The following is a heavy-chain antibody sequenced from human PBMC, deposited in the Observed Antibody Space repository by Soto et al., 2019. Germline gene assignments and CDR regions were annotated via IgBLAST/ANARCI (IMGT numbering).Heavy chain of an antibody. D-gene: IGHD3-3*01. CDR2: ISGSGGST. V-gene: IGHV3-23*01. CDR1: GFTFSSYA. Sequence: QPGGSLRLSCAACGFTFSSYAMSWVRQAPGKGLEWVSAISGSGGSTYYADSVKGRFTISRDNSKNTLYLQMNSLRAEDTAVYYCATDRITIFGVVFYFDYWGQGTLVTVSS. CDR3: ATDRITIFGVVFYFDY. J-gene: IGHJ4*02.